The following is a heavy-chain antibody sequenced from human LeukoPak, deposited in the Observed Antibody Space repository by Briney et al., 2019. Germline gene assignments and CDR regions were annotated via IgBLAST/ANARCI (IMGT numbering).Heavy chain of an antibody. J-gene: IGHJ4*02. V-gene: IGHV3-30-3*01. CDR2: ISYDGSNK. D-gene: IGHD3-10*01. Sequence: GRSLRLSCAASGFTFSSYAMHWVRQAPGKGLEWVAVISYDGSNKYYADSVKGRFTISRDNSKNTLYLQMNSLRAEDTAVYYCARDSTPGGDYFDYWSQGTLVTVSS. CDR3: ARDSTPGGDYFDY. CDR1: GFTFSSYA.